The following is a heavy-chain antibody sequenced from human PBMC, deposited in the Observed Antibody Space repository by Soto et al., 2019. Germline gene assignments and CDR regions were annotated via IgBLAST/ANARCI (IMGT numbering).Heavy chain of an antibody. CDR2: INSDGSST. Sequence: GSLRLSCAASGFTFSSYWMHWVRQAPGKGLVWVSRINSDGSSTSYADSVKGRFTISRDNAKNTLYLQMNSLRAEDTAVYYCARTTLLDYGDYYFDYWGQGTLVTVSS. CDR3: ARTTLLDYGDYYFDY. V-gene: IGHV3-74*01. D-gene: IGHD4-17*01. CDR1: GFTFSSYW. J-gene: IGHJ4*02.